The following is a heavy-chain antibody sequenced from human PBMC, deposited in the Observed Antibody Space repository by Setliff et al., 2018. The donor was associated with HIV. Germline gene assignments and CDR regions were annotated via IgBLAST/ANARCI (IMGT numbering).Heavy chain of an antibody. CDR3: ARDWNYFASGSNAFDI. V-gene: IGHV1-18*01. D-gene: IGHD3-10*01. Sequence: ASVKVSCKASGYTFTSYGISWVRQAPGQGLEWMGWISAYNGNTNYAQKLQGRVTMTTDTSTSTAYMELRSLRSDDTAVYFCARDWNYFASGSNAFDIWGQGTMVTVSS. CDR1: GYTFTSYG. J-gene: IGHJ3*02. CDR2: ISAYNGNT.